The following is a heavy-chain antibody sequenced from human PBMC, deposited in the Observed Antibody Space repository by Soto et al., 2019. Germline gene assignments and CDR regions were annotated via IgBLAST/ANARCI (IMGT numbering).Heavy chain of an antibody. D-gene: IGHD2-8*02. Sequence: SETLSLTCTVSGGSISSGGCCWSWIRQPPGKGLEWIGYIYYRGSTNYNPSLKSRVTISVDTSKNQFSLKLTSVTAADTAVYYCARDKITGLFDYWGQGTLVTVSS. V-gene: IGHV4-61*08. CDR1: GGSISSGGCC. CDR3: ARDKITGLFDY. J-gene: IGHJ4*02. CDR2: IYYRGST.